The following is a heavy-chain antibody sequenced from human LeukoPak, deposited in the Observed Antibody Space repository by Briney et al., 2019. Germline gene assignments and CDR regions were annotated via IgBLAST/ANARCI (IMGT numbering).Heavy chain of an antibody. CDR1: GFTFSSYA. D-gene: IGHD5-18*01. CDR3: ARDRGYSYGDYYHGMDV. V-gene: IGHV3-66*01. J-gene: IGHJ6*02. Sequence: PGGSLRLSCAASGFTFSSYAMSWVRQAPGKGLEWVSVIYSGGSTYYADSVKGRFTISRDNSKNTLYLQMNSLRAEDTAVYYCARDRGYSYGDYYHGMDVWGQGTTVTVSS. CDR2: IYSGGST.